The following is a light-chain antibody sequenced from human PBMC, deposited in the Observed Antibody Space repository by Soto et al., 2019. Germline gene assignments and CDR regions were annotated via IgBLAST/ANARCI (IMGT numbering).Light chain of an antibody. V-gene: IGKV3-20*01. CDR2: GAS. Sequence: VFKPSPGTVSLSPGARATLSCRASQSVSSSYLDWYQKKPGQAPRLLIYGASSRATGIPGRFSGSGSGTDFTLNISRLEPEYFAVYYCKPRFGQGTKVDIK. CDR1: QSVSSSY. CDR3: KPR. J-gene: IGKJ1*01.